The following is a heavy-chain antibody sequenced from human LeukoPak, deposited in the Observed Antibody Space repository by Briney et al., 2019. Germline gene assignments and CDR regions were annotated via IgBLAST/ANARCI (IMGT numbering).Heavy chain of an antibody. CDR3: ASRAPRDNFNRYLPIDY. CDR1: GASISNSNW. Sequence: PSETLSLTCAVAGASISNSNWWTWVHQPPGKGLEWIGEIYHSGSTNYKPSLKSRATISVDKSKNQFSLKLSSVTAADTAVYYCASRAPRDNFNRYLPIDYWGQGTLVTASS. CDR2: IYHSGST. D-gene: IGHD1-20*01. V-gene: IGHV4-4*02. J-gene: IGHJ4*02.